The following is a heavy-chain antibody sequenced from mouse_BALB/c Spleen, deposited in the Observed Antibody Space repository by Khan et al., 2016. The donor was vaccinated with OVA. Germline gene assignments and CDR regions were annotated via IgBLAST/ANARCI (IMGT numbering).Heavy chain of an antibody. V-gene: IGHV1-20*02. CDR3: ARKTGSDFDY. J-gene: IGHJ2*01. D-gene: IGHD1-1*01. CDR1: GYSFTGYF. Sequence: VQLKQSGPELVKPGASVKISCKASGYSFTGYFMNWVMQSHGKSLEWIGRIHPHIGETFYNQRFVDKATLTVDESSSTAHMELRSLASEDSAVYFCARKTGSDFDYWGQGTTLTVSS. CDR2: IHPHIGET.